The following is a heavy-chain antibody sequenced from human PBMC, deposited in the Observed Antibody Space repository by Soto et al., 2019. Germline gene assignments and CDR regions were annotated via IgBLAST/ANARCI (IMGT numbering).Heavy chain of an antibody. CDR2: ISKDGDKK. CDR3: AREWSVANPGY. Sequence: GGSLRLSCAASGFTFSNYSMHWVRQAPGKGLEWVAVISKDGDKKYYADSVKGRFTISRDNSKNTLHLQMNSLRPEDTAVHYCAREWSVANPGYWGQGTQVTVSS. CDR1: GFTFSNYS. J-gene: IGHJ4*02. D-gene: IGHD5-12*01. V-gene: IGHV3-30-3*01.